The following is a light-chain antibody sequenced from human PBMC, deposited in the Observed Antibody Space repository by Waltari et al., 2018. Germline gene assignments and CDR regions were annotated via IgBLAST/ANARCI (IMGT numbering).Light chain of an antibody. J-gene: IGLJ3*02. V-gene: IGLV1-47*01. CDR1: RSNSGNNY. CDR3: AAWDDSLSGRV. CDR2: RNN. Sequence: QSVLTQPPSASGTPGQRVTISCSGSRSNSGNNYVYWYHQLPGTAPKLRIYRNNQRPSGVPDRFSGSKSGTSASLAISGLRSEDEADYYCAAWDDSLSGRVFGGGTKVTVL.